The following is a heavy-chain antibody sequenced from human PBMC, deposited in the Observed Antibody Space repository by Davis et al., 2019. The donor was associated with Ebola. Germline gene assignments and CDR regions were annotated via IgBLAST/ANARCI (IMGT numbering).Heavy chain of an antibody. J-gene: IGHJ3*02. CDR3: ARDGYYLGSGGHDDAFDI. Sequence: SETLSLTCAVYGGSFSGYYWSWIRQPPGKGLEWIGEINHSGSTNYNPSLKSRVTISVDTSKNQFSLKLTSVTAADTAVYYCARDGYYLGSGGHDDAFDIWGQGTMVIVSS. CDR1: GGSFSGYY. D-gene: IGHD3-10*01. CDR2: INHSGST. V-gene: IGHV4-34*01.